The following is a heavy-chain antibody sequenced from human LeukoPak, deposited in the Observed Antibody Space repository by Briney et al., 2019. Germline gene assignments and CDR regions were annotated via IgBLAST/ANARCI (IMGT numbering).Heavy chain of an antibody. CDR1: GFIFSSYS. Sequence: GGSLRLSCAASGFIFSSYSINWVRQAPGKGLEWVANIKQDGSEKHYVDSVNGRFTISRDNAKDSLYLQMNSLGAEDTAVYYCAKDGPGGWYFDSWGQGTPVTVSS. CDR2: IKQDGSEK. V-gene: IGHV3-7*03. D-gene: IGHD6-19*01. J-gene: IGHJ4*02. CDR3: AKDGPGGWYFDS.